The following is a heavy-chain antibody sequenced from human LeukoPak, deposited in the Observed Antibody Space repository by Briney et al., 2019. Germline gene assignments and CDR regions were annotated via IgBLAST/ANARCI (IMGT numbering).Heavy chain of an antibody. J-gene: IGHJ5*02. CDR2: IKQDGSEK. CDR1: GFTFSSYW. Sequence: GGSLRLSRAASGFTFSSYWMSWVRQAPGKGLEWVANIKQDGSEKYYVDSVKGRFTISRDNAKNSLYLQMSSLRAEDTAVYYCARDDCSSISCYHNWFDPWGQGTPVTVSS. CDR3: ARDDCSSISCYHNWFDP. V-gene: IGHV3-7*01. D-gene: IGHD2-2*01.